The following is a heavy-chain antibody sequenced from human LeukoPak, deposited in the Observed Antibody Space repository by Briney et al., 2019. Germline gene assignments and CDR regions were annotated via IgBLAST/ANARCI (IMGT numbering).Heavy chain of an antibody. Sequence: SETLSLTCTVSGGSISSGDYYWSWIRQPPGKGLEWIGYIYYSGSTYYNPSLKSRVTISVDTSKNQFSLKLSSVTAADTAVYYCARERAEGYGSGSYYNAWFDPWGQGTLVTVSS. D-gene: IGHD3-10*01. V-gene: IGHV4-30-4*01. CDR3: ARERAEGYGSGSYYNAWFDP. CDR2: IYYSGST. J-gene: IGHJ5*02. CDR1: GGSISSGDYY.